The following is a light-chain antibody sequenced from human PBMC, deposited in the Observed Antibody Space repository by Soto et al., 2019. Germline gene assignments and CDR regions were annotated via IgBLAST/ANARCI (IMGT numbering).Light chain of an antibody. Sequence: DIVLTQSPGTLSLSPGERATLSCRASQSINSRYLAWYQQKPGQAPRLLIYAASSRATGIPERFSGSGAGTDFTLTISRLEPEDFAVYYCQQFGSSPGFTFGPGTKVDIK. CDR2: AAS. J-gene: IGKJ3*01. V-gene: IGKV3-20*01. CDR1: QSINSRY. CDR3: QQFGSSPGFT.